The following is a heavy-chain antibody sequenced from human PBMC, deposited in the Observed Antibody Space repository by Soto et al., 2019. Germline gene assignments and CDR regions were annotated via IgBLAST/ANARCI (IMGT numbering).Heavy chain of an antibody. J-gene: IGHJ4*02. V-gene: IGHV3-48*01. CDR3: AKGLALMADH. CDR2: ISSGSKTI. Sequence: AGSLRISCAASGFTFSGYSVNWVRQAPGKGLEWVSYISSGSKTIYYADPVKGRFTISRDNSKNTLYLQMDSLRVEDTAVYYCAKGLALMADHWGQGTPVTV. D-gene: IGHD2-21*01. CDR1: GFTFSGYS.